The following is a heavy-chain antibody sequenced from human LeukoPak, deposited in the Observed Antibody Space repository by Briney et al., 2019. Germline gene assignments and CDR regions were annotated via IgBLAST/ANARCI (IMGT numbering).Heavy chain of an antibody. CDR3: AKQQPGDAFDI. CDR1: GYSISSGYY. CDR2: IYRSGST. J-gene: IGHJ3*02. V-gene: IGHV4-38-2*01. D-gene: IGHD6-13*01. Sequence: SETLSLTCAVSGYSISSGYYWGWIRQPPGKGLEWIGSIYRSGSTYYNPSLKSRVTISVDTSKNQFSLKLSSVTAADTAVYYCAKQQPGDAFDIWGQGTMVTVSS.